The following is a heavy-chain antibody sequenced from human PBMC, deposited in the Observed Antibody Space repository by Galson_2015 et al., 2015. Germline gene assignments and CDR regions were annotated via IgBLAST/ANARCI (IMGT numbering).Heavy chain of an antibody. J-gene: IGHJ6*03. V-gene: IGHV1-46*01. D-gene: IGHD3-3*01. CDR3: ARDRRITIFGVAAGGYYMDV. CDR2: INPSGGST. CDR1: GYTFTSYY. Sequence: SVKVSCKASGYTFTSYYMHWVRQAPGQGLEWMGIINPSGGSTSYAQKFQGRVTMTRDTSTSTVYMELSSLRSDDTAVYYCARDRRITIFGVAAGGYYMDVWGKGTTVTVSS.